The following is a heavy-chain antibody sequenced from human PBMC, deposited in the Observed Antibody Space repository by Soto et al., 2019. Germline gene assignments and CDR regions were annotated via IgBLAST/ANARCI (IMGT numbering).Heavy chain of an antibody. CDR1: GGSFSGYY. D-gene: IGHD3-3*01. V-gene: IGHV4-34*01. J-gene: IGHJ5*02. CDR2: INHSGST. Sequence: SETLSLTCAVYGGSFSGYYWSWIRQPPGKGLEWIGEINHSGSTNYNPSLKSRDTISVDTSKNQFSLKMSSVTAADMVVYYCARRARGALRFLEWLPSRHNWFDPWGQGTLVTVSS. CDR3: ARRARGALRFLEWLPSRHNWFDP.